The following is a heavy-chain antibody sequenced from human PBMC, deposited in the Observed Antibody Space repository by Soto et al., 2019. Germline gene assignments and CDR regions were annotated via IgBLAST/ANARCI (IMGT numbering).Heavy chain of an antibody. CDR2: ISGRGVDT. Sequence: LRLSCAASGFSFSSLAMSWVHQAPGKGLEWVSSISGRGVDTLYADSVKGRFTISRDNSRNTLYLQVNSLRAEDTAVYYCAKDQTDVTLFDYWGQGTLVTVSS. V-gene: IGHV3-23*01. J-gene: IGHJ4*02. D-gene: IGHD2-21*02. CDR3: AKDQTDVTLFDY. CDR1: GFSFSSLA.